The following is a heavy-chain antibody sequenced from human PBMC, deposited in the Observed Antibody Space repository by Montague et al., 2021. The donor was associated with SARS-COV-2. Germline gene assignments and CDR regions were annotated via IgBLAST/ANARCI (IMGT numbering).Heavy chain of an antibody. CDR3: ASTYYYASGSLFDP. CDR1: GGSISSANYY. Sequence: TLPLTCTVSGGSISSANYYWSWIRQPAGKGLEWIGRFYTSGSTNYNPSLKSRVAISADTSKNQFSLKLSSVTAADTAVYYCASTYYYASGSLFDPWGQGTLVTVSS. D-gene: IGHD3-10*01. CDR2: FYTSGST. V-gene: IGHV4-61*02. J-gene: IGHJ5*02.